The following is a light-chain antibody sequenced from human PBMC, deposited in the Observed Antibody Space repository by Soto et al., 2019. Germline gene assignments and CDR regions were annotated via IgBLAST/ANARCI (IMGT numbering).Light chain of an antibody. Sequence: QSALTQPASVSGSPGQSITISCTGTSSDVGSYNLVSWYQQHPGKAPKLMIYEDSKRPSGVSNRFSGSKSDNTASLTISGLQAEDEADYYGCSYAGINTWVFGNGTKLTVL. CDR3: CSYAGINTWV. J-gene: IGLJ1*01. CDR2: EDS. CDR1: SSDVGSYNL. V-gene: IGLV2-23*01.